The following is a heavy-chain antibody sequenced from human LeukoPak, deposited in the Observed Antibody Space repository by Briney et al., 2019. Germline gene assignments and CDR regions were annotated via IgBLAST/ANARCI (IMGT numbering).Heavy chain of an antibody. CDR3: ARAPRVYSSGWYSATYYFDY. Sequence: PSETLSLTCAVYGGSFSGYYWSWIRQPPGKGLEWIGEINHSGSTNYNPSLKSRVTISVDTSKNQFSLKLSSVTAADTAVYYCARAPRVYSSGWYSATYYFDYWGQGTLVTVSS. V-gene: IGHV4-34*01. CDR2: INHSGST. D-gene: IGHD6-19*01. CDR1: GGSFSGYY. J-gene: IGHJ4*02.